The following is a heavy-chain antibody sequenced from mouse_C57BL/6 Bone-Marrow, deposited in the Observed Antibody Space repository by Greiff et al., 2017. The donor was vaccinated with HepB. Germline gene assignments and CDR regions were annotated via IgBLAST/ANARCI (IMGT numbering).Heavy chain of an antibody. V-gene: IGHV1-55*01. CDR1: GYTFTSYW. D-gene: IGHD2-4*01. J-gene: IGHJ2*01. CDR2: IYPGSGST. CDR3: ARDGDYDEKDFDY. Sequence: QVHVKQPGAELVKPGASVKMSCKASGYTFTSYWITWVKQRPGQGLEWIGDIYPGSGSTNYNEKFKSKATLTVDTSSSTAYMQLSSLTSEDSAVYYCARDGDYDEKDFDYWGQGTTLTVSS.